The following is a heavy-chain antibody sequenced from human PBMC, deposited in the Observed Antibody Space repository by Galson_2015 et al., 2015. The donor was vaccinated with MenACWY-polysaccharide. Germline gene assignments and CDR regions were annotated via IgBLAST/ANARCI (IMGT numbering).Heavy chain of an antibody. V-gene: IGHV3-23*01. D-gene: IGHD6-25*01. CDR2: ISDTGGTT. CDR1: GFTFASYA. Sequence: SLRLSCAASGFTFASYAMSWVRQAPGRGLEWVSVISDTGGTTYYIDSVKGRFTISRDNSKNMLYMQMNSLRVEDTAVYYSASRGAAHYWGQGTLITVSS. CDR3: ASRGAAHY. J-gene: IGHJ4*02.